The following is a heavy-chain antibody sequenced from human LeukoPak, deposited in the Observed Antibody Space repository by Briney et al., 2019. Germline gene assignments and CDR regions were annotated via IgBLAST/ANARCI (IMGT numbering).Heavy chain of an antibody. CDR2: ISSSSSTI. CDR1: GFTFSSYS. Sequence: GGSLRLSCAASGFTFSSYSMNWVRQAPGKGLEWVSYISSSSSTIYYADSVKGRFTISRDNAKNSLYLQMNSLRAEDTAVYYCARAYYDSSGYYYPDYWGQGTLVTVSS. J-gene: IGHJ4*02. V-gene: IGHV3-48*01. D-gene: IGHD3-22*01. CDR3: ARAYYDSSGYYYPDY.